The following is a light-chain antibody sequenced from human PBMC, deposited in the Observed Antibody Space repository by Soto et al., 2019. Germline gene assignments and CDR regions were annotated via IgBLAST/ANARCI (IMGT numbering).Light chain of an antibody. Sequence: VMTQSPATLSVSPGEGVTLSCRANQGIGDTLAWYQQKPGQPPKLLIYWASTRESGVPDRFSGSGSGTDFTLTISSLQAEDVAVYYCQQYYSTITFGQGTRLEIK. V-gene: IGKV4-1*01. CDR2: WAS. CDR3: QQYYSTIT. CDR1: QGIGDT. J-gene: IGKJ5*01.